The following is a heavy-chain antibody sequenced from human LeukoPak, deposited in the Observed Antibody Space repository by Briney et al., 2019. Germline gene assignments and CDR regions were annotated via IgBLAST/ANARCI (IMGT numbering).Heavy chain of an antibody. CDR2: IYYSGST. CDR3: ARADPNYGSGSSPFDY. J-gene: IGHJ4*02. V-gene: IGHV4-30-4*01. Sequence: SQTLSLTCTVSGGSISSGDYYWSWIRQPPGKGLEWIGYIYYSGSTYYNPSLKSRVTISVDTSKNQFSLKLSSVTAADTAVYYCARADPNYGSGSSPFDYWGQGTLVTVSS. CDR1: GGSISSGDYY. D-gene: IGHD3-10*01.